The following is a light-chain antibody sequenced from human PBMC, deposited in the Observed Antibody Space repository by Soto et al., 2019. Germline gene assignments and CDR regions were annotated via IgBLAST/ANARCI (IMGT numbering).Light chain of an antibody. CDR2: AAS. Sequence: IQMTQSPSSLSVSIIDRVTITCRASQDVGNDLGWYQQRPGEAPKLLLYAASTLRSGVPSRFSGSGSGTHFALTINSLQPEDSATYFCLQDHNYPWTFGQGTKVDIK. CDR1: QDVGND. CDR3: LQDHNYPWT. J-gene: IGKJ1*01. V-gene: IGKV1-6*02.